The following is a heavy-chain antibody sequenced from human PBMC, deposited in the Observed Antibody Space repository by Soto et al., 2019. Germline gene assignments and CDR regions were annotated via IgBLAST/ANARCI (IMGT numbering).Heavy chain of an antibody. CDR3: AKSLNIDNGGPKAH. Sequence: EVQLLESGGGLVQPGGSLRLSCVGSGFTFSSYDMTWVRQAPGKGLEWVSSFSFYGRRDNTYYAESVKGRFTISRDNSRNTVYLQMHNQGVEDTFVYYCAKSLNIDNGGPKAHWRQGTLVTVPS. V-gene: IGHV3-23*01. CDR1: GFTFSSYD. CDR2: FSFYGRRDNT. J-gene: IGHJ4*02. D-gene: IGHD1-1*01.